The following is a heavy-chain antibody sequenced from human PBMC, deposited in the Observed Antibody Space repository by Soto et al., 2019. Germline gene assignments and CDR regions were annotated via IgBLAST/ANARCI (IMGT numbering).Heavy chain of an antibody. J-gene: IGHJ4*02. CDR3: AKERHCGGDKRIDY. CDR2: ISYDGSNK. D-gene: IGHD2-21*01. CDR1: GFTFSSYG. V-gene: IGHV3-30*18. Sequence: GGSLRLSCAASGFTFSSYGMHWVRQAPGKGLEWVAVISYDGSNKYYADSVKGRFTISRDNSKNTLYLQMNSLRAEDTAVYYCAKERHCGGDKRIDYWGQGTLVTV.